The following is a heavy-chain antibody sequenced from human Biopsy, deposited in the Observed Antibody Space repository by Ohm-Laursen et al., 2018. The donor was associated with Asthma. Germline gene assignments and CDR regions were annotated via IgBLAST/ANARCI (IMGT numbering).Heavy chain of an antibody. V-gene: IGHV3-7*05. J-gene: IGHJ3*02. CDR3: ARAYGGNFFSGAFDI. CDR1: GFTFSTSW. Sequence: GSLRLSCAASGFTFSTSWMTWVRQAPGKGLEWVANIKEDGSEKNYVDSVKGRVTISRDISKNTLSLQMNSLRAEDTAVYYCARAYGGNFFSGAFDIWGQGTMVTVSS. CDR2: IKEDGSEK. D-gene: IGHD4-23*01.